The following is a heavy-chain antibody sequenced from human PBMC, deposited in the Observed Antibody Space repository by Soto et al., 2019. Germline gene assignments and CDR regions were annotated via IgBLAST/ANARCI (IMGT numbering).Heavy chain of an antibody. J-gene: IGHJ4*02. Sequence: SETLSLTCTVSGASISSYYWSWIRQPPGKGLEWIGYIYYSGSTNYNPSLKSRVTISVDTSKNQFSLKLSSVTAADTAVYYCARVISGSYSKYYFDYWGQGTLVTVSS. D-gene: IGHD1-26*01. V-gene: IGHV4-59*01. CDR2: IYYSGST. CDR1: GASISSYY. CDR3: ARVISGSYSKYYFDY.